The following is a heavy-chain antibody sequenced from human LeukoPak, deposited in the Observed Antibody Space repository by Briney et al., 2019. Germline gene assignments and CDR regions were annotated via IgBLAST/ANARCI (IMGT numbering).Heavy chain of an antibody. CDR3: ARRAGGWELLDHYYYGMDV. J-gene: IGHJ6*02. CDR1: GGSISSTGYY. V-gene: IGHV4-30-2*01. CDR2: IYHSGKT. D-gene: IGHD1-26*01. Sequence: PSQTLSLSCTVSGGSISSTGYYWSWIRQPPGKGLEWIGYIYHSGKTYYNPSLKSRVTISVDTSKNQFSLKLSSVTAADTAVYYCARRAGGWELLDHYYYGMDVWGQGTTVTVSS.